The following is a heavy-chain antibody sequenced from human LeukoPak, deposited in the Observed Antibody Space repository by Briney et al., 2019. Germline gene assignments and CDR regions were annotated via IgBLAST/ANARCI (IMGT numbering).Heavy chain of an antibody. D-gene: IGHD1-26*01. CDR1: GYTFTGYY. CDR3: ARVARAVGAHRGYYYYYMDV. V-gene: IGHV1-2*02. Sequence: APVKVSCKASGYTFTGYYMHWVRQAPGQGLEWMGWINPNSGGTNYAQKFQGRVTMTRDTSISTAYMELSRLRSDDTAVYYCARVARAVGAHRGYYYYYMDVWGKGTTVTISS. J-gene: IGHJ6*03. CDR2: INPNSGGT.